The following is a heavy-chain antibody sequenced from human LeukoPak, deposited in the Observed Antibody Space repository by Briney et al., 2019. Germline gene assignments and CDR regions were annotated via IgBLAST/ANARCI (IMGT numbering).Heavy chain of an antibody. J-gene: IGHJ4*02. CDR2: IYHSGST. V-gene: IGHV4-38-2*02. CDR3: ARDQIAVAVPDY. D-gene: IGHD6-19*01. Sequence: SETLSLTCTVSGYSISSGYYWGWIRQPPGKGLEWIGSIYHSGSTYYNPSLKSRVTMSVDTSKNQFTLKLSSVTAADTAVYYCARDQIAVAVPDYWGQGTLVTVSS. CDR1: GYSISSGYY.